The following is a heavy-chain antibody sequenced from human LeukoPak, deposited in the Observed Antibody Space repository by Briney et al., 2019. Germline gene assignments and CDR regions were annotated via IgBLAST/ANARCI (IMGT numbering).Heavy chain of an antibody. CDR3: ARDQEGFDY. Sequence: ASVKVSCKASGYTFTSNYIHWVRQAPGQGLEWMGMIYPRDGSTSYAQKFQRRVTVTTDTSTSTVHMELSGLRSEDKAVYYCARDQEGFDYWGQGTLVTVSS. V-gene: IGHV1-46*01. J-gene: IGHJ4*02. CDR1: GYTFTSNY. CDR2: IYPRDGST.